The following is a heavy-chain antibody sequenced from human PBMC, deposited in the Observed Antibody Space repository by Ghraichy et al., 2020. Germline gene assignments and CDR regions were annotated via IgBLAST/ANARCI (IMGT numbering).Heavy chain of an antibody. Sequence: SETLSLTCTVSGGSISSYYWSWIRQPAGKGLEWIGRIYTSESTKYNPSLKSRVTMSVDTSKNQFSLNLNSGTAADTAVYYCARGRSCSSTSCIYDSFDVWSQGTMVTVSS. CDR1: GGSISSYY. D-gene: IGHD2-2*01. V-gene: IGHV4-4*07. CDR3: ARGRSCSSTSCIYDSFDV. J-gene: IGHJ3*01. CDR2: IYTSEST.